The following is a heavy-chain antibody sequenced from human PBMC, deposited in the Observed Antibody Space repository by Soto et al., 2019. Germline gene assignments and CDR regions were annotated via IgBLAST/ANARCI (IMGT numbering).Heavy chain of an antibody. CDR2: ISSSSSTI. D-gene: IGHD3-3*01. V-gene: IGHV3-48*01. Sequence: EVQLVESGGGLVQPGGSLRLSCAASGFTFSSYSMNWVRQAPGKGLEWVSYISSSSSTIYYADSVKGRFTISRDNAKNSLYLQMNSLRAEDTAVYYCARDSSGTIFGVVTLSPAYFDYWGQGTLVTVSS. CDR3: ARDSSGTIFGVVTLSPAYFDY. J-gene: IGHJ4*02. CDR1: GFTFSSYS.